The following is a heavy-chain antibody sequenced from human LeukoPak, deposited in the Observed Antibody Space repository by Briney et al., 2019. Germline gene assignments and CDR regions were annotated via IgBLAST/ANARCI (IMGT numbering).Heavy chain of an antibody. CDR2: VTASAGDT. CDR1: GFTFSSCA. CDR3: AKGDYSGSGIFFRSGMAA. D-gene: IGHD3-10*01. Sequence: PGGSLRLSCAASGFTFSSCAMSWVRQAPGKGLEWVSAVTASAGDTYYADSVQGRFTISRDNSKNTLFLQMSSLRAEDTAVYYFAKGDYSGSGIFFRSGMAARGQGTPVTVS. V-gene: IGHV3-23*01. J-gene: IGHJ6*02.